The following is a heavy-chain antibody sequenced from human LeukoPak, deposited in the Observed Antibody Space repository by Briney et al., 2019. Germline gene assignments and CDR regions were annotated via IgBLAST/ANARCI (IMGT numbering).Heavy chain of an antibody. V-gene: IGHV1-46*01. Sequence: ASVKVSCKASGYTFTNNYLHWVRQAPGQGLEWMGMIYPRDGSTSYAQNFQGGVTVTRDTSTTTVHMELRGLRSEDTAVYCARDQEGFDYWGQGTVVTVSS. CDR2: IYPRDGST. CDR1: GYTFTNNY. CDR3: ARDQEGFDY. J-gene: IGHJ4*02.